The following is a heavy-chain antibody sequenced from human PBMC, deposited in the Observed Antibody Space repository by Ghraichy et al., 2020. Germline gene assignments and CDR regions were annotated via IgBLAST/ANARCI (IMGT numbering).Heavy chain of an antibody. Sequence: SETLSLTCAVYGGSFSGYYWSWIRQPPGKGLEWIGEINHSGSTNYNPSLKSRVTISVDTSKNQFSLKLSSVTAADTAVYYCARRQLILTGYFGFDYWGQGTLVTVSS. CDR1: GGSFSGYY. CDR2: INHSGST. J-gene: IGHJ4*02. D-gene: IGHD3-9*01. CDR3: ARRQLILTGYFGFDY. V-gene: IGHV4-34*01.